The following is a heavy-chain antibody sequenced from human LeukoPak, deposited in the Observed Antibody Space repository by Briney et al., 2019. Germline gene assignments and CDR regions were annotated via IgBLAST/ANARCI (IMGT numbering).Heavy chain of an antibody. Sequence: ASVKVSYKASGYTFTNYGITWIRQAPGQGLEWMGWINTYNGNTNYAQKLQGRVTITTDTSTSTAYMELRSLRSDDTAVFYCARDLVDGVGAPGAYWGQGALVTVSS. CDR1: GYTFTNYG. CDR2: INTYNGNT. V-gene: IGHV1-18*01. CDR3: ARDLVDGVGAPGAY. J-gene: IGHJ4*02. D-gene: IGHD1-26*01.